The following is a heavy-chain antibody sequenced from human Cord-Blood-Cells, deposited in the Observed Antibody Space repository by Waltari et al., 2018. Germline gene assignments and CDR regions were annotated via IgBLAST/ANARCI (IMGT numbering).Heavy chain of an antibody. CDR1: GGSFSGSY. D-gene: IGHD6-6*01. CDR3: ARGRPYSSSPAFDY. CDR2: INHSGST. V-gene: IGHV4-34*01. Sequence: QVQLQQWGAGLLQTSETLSLTCAVYGGSFSGSYWSWIREPPGEGREWIGEINHSGSTNYNPSLKSRVTISVDTSKNQFSLKLSSVTAADTAVYYCARGRPYSSSPAFDYWGQGTLVTVSS. J-gene: IGHJ4*02.